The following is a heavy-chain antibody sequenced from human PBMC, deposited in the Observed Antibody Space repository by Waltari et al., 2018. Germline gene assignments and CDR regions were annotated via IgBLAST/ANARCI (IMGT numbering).Heavy chain of an antibody. CDR2: KKQDGSEI. Sequence: EVQLVESGGGLVQPGGSLRLSCAVSGFDFSSYWMSWVRQVPGKGLEWGAKKKQDGSEIDYVDSVKGRFTISRDNAKNSLYLQMNSLRAEDTAMYYCARDGEYCSGDKCYSYWYFDLWGRGTLVTVSS. J-gene: IGHJ2*01. V-gene: IGHV3-7*01. CDR3: ARDGEYCSGDKCYSYWYFDL. CDR1: GFDFSSYW. D-gene: IGHD2-15*01.